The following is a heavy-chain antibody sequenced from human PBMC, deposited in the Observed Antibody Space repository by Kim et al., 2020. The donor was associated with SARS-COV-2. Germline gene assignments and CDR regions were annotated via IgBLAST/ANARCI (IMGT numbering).Heavy chain of an antibody. Sequence: YANSETGRFTIPRDNAKNTLYLQMNSLRAEDTAVYYCAKHLPPGSLENWGRGALVSVSS. J-gene: IGHJ4*02. CDR3: AKHLPPGSLEN. V-gene: IGHV3-23*01. D-gene: IGHD2-2*01.